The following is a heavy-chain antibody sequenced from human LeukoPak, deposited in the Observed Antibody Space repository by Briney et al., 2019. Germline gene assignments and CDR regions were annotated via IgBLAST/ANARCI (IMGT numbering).Heavy chain of an antibody. D-gene: IGHD2-2*02. V-gene: IGHV3-48*02. CDR2: IRTSRSSI. Sequence: GSLRLSCAASGFTFSSYSMNWVRQAPGNGPEWVSYIRTSRSSIHYAHSVPGRFTISRDNAKNSLYLQMNSLRDDDTAVYYCARDKEGYCSSTSCYSKNWFDPWGQGTLVTVSS. CDR1: GFTFSSYS. J-gene: IGHJ5*02. CDR3: ARDKEGYCSSTSCYSKNWFDP.